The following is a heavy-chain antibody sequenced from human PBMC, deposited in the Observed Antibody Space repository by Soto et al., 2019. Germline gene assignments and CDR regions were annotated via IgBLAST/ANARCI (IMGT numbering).Heavy chain of an antibody. CDR1: GYTFTTYA. Sequence: QVQLMQSGAEEKKPGASVKVSCKASGYTFTTYAMHWVRQAPGQRLEWMGWINAGNGNTKYSQKFQGRVTITRDTAASEGDMERSSLRSEDTAVYYCAREAIVLVPADNYYSYYGMDVWGQGTTVTVSS. J-gene: IGHJ6*02. CDR3: AREAIVLVPADNYYSYYGMDV. CDR2: INAGNGNT. D-gene: IGHD2-2*01. V-gene: IGHV1-3*05.